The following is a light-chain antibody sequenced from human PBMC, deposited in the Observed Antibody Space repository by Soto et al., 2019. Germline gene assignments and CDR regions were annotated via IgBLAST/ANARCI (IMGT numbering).Light chain of an antibody. V-gene: IGKV3-11*01. Sequence: EVVLTQSPATLSLSPGERATLSCRASQSIANYLAWYQQKPGQAPRLLIYGASNRATGIPARFSGSGSGTDFTLTISNLEPEDFAVYYCQQYANSPITFGQGTRLEIK. J-gene: IGKJ5*01. CDR2: GAS. CDR3: QQYANSPIT. CDR1: QSIANY.